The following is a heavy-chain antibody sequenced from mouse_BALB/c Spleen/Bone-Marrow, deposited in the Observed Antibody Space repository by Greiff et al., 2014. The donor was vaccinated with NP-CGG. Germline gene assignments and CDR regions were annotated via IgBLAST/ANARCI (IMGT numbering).Heavy chain of an antibody. CDR2: IYPGDGST. CDR3: AICYGYDEFAY. V-gene: IGHV1S56*01. D-gene: IGHD2-2*01. CDR1: GYTFTSYY. J-gene: IGHJ3*01. Sequence: QVHVKQSGPELVKPGASVKMSCKASGYTFTSYYIHWVKQRPEQGLEWIGWIYPGDGSTKYNEKFKGKTTLTADKSSSTAYMLLSSLTSEDSAIYFCAICYGYDEFAYWGQGTLVTVSA.